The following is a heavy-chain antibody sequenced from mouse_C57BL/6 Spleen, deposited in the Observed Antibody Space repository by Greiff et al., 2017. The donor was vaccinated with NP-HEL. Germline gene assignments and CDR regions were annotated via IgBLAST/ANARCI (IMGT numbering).Heavy chain of an antibody. CDR1: GFTFSDYG. D-gene: IGHD2-1*01. J-gene: IGHJ1*03. CDR3: ARDYGNYDWYFDV. CDR2: ISSGSSTI. V-gene: IGHV5-17*01. Sequence: EVNVVESGGGLVKPGGSLKLSCAASGFTFSDYGMHWVRQAPEKGLEWVAYISSGSSTIYYADTVKGRFTISRDNAKNTLFLQMTSLRSEDTAMYYCARDYGNYDWYFDVWGTGTTVTVSS.